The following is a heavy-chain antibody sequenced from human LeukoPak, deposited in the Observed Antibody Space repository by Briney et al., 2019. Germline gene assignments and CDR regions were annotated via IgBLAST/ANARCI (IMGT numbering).Heavy chain of an antibody. J-gene: IGHJ4*02. CDR2: SDGSGRLT. CDR3: ARAISQFVIGGAAY. CDR1: GFTFKNFA. D-gene: IGHD3-10*01. V-gene: IGHV3-23*01. Sequence: PGGSLRLSCAASGFTFKNFAMSWVRQAPGRGLEWVSSSDGSGRLTYYDDSVKGRFTISRDNSKDTLYLEVDSLRAEDSAVYYCARAISQFVIGGAAYWGQGTQVTVSS.